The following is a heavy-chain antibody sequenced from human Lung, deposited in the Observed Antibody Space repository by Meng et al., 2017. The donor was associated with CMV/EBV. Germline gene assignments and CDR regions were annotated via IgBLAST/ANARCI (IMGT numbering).Heavy chain of an antibody. CDR3: PRDPYATVWAR. V-gene: IGHV4-4*02. D-gene: IGHD2-2*01. CDR1: DGALITCPW. Sequence: AVTLSIICAVSDGALITCPWWTWFRQTPRNGLEWIVKIYHTANNNYNPSLRARVTICLDNPNNQCSLTLMSGTAADTTVYYCPRDPYATVWARWGQGTLVTVSS. J-gene: IGHJ4*02. CDR2: IYHTANN.